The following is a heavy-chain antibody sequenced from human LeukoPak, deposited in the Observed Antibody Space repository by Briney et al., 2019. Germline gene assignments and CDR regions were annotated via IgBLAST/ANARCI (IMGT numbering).Heavy chain of an antibody. J-gene: IGHJ4*02. Sequence: SGGSLRLSCAASGFTFSSYAMHWVRQAPGKGLEYVSAISSNGGSTYYANSVKGRFTISRDNAKNTLYLQMNSLRAEDTAVYYCANADSSGAVIGYWGQGTLVTVSS. CDR2: ISSNGGST. CDR1: GFTFSSYA. D-gene: IGHD3-22*01. CDR3: ANADSSGAVIGY. V-gene: IGHV3-64*01.